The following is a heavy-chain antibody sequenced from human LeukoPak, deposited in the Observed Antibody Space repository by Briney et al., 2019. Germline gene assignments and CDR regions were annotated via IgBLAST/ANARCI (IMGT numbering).Heavy chain of an antibody. CDR2: IFYSGST. V-gene: IGHV4-39*01. J-gene: IGHJ4*02. D-gene: IGHD6-19*01. CDR3: ARQNGRSGWHPFWY. CDR1: GGSISSSSYY. Sequence: SQTLSLTCTVSGGSISSSSYYWGWIRQPPGKGLEWIGGIFYSGSTYYNPSLKSRVTISVDTSKNQFSLKLSSVTAADTAVYYCARQNGRSGWHPFWYWGQGTLVTVSS.